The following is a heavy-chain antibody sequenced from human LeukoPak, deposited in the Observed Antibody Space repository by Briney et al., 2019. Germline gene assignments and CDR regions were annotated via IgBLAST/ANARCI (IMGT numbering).Heavy chain of an antibody. D-gene: IGHD6-13*01. CDR3: ARAQRGSWYEGGAIDY. CDR1: GFTFSSYG. CDR2: IWDDGRNR. J-gene: IGHJ4*02. V-gene: IGHV3-33*01. Sequence: GGSLRLSCAASGFTFSSYGMHWVRQAPGKGLEWVAVIWDDGRNRYYADYVKGRFTISRDNGKNSQYLQMNSLTAEDTAVYYCARAQRGSWYEGGAIDYWGQGPLVTVSS.